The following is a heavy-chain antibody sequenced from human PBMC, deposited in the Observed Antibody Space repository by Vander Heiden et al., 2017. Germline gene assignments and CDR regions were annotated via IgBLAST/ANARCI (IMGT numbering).Heavy chain of an antibody. CDR2: IGGSGTNT. V-gene: IGHV3-23*01. Sequence: CTASGFCFSNYAMAWVRQGPGGGLNWVSFIGGSGTNTFYADSVKGRFTISRDNTKNTLYLQMNSLKVEDTAVYYCSKGGHYFDPFEYWGQGTLVAVSS. CDR1: GFCFSNYA. J-gene: IGHJ4*02. D-gene: IGHD3-22*01. CDR3: SKGGHYFDPFEY.